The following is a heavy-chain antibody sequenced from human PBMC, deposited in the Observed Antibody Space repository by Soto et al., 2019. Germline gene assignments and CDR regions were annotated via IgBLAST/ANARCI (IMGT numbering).Heavy chain of an antibody. Sequence: GDSLKISCRGSGYSFTSYLIGWVRQMLGKGLEWMGIIYPGDSDTRYSPSFQGQVTISADKSISTAYLQWSSLKASDTAMYYCARRRDASSADYGMDVWGQATMVTVSS. CDR2: IYPGDSDT. J-gene: IGHJ6*02. CDR1: GYSFTSYL. CDR3: ARRRDASSADYGMDV. D-gene: IGHD3-16*01. V-gene: IGHV5-51*01.